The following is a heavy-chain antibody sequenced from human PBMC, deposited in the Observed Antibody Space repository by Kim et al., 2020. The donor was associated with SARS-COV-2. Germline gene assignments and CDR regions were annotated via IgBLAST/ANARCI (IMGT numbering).Heavy chain of an antibody. CDR3: ARDRGGFYGSGSFPID. CDR1: GYTFTSYG. V-gene: IGHV1-18*01. CDR2: ISAYNGNT. D-gene: IGHD3-10*01. J-gene: IGHJ4*02. Sequence: ASVKVSCKASGYTFTSYGISWVRQAPGQGLEWMGWISAYNGNTNYAQKLQGRVTMTTDTSTSTAYMEVRGLRSDDTAVYYCARDRGGFYGSGSFPIDWGQGTLVTVSS.